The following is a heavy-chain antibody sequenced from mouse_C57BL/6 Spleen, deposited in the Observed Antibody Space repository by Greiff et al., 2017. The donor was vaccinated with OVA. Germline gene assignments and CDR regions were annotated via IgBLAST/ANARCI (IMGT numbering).Heavy chain of an antibody. V-gene: IGHV10-1*01. J-gene: IGHJ4*01. CDR2: IRSKSNNYAT. CDR1: GFSFNTYA. D-gene: IGHD2-12*01. CDR3: VRQGAYYRLDY. Sequence: EVQGVESGGGLVQPKGSLKLSCAASGFSFNTYAMNWVRQAPGKGLEWVARIRSKSNNYATYYADSVKDRFTISRDDSESMLYLQMNNLKTEDTAMYYCVRQGAYYRLDYWGQGTSVTVSS.